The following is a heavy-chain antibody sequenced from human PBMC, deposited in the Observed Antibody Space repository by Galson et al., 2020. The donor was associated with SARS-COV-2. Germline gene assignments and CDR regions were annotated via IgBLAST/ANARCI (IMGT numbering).Heavy chain of an antibody. V-gene: IGHV3-11*01. J-gene: IGHJ4*02. CDR3: ARVDSSSWNFGQVDY. CDR1: GFTFSDYY. Sequence: GESLKISCAASGFTFSDYYMSWIRQAPGKGLEWVSYISSSGSSIYYADSVKGRFTMSRDNAKNSLYLQMNSLRAEDTAVYYCARVDSSSWNFGQVDYWGQGTLVTVSS. CDR2: ISSSGSSI. D-gene: IGHD6-13*01.